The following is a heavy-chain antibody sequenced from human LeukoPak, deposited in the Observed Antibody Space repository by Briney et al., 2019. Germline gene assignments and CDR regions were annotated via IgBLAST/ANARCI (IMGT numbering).Heavy chain of an antibody. CDR3: ANDIVVVPAAIG. D-gene: IGHD2-2*01. J-gene: IGHJ4*02. CDR1: GFTFSSYG. Sequence: GGSLRLSCAASGFTFSSYGMHWVRQAPGKGLEWVAVISYDGSNKYYADSVKGRFTISRDNSKNTLYLQMNSLRAEDTAVYYCANDIVVVPAAIGWGQGTLVTVSS. CDR2: ISYDGSNK. V-gene: IGHV3-30*18.